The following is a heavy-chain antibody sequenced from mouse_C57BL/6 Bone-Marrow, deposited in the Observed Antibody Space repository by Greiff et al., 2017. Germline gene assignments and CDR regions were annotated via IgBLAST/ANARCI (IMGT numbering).Heavy chain of an antibody. D-gene: IGHD2-3*01. CDR3: IYDGYYEGLFAY. CDR2: IRLKSDNYAT. Sequence: EVKLMESGGGLVQPGGSMKLSCVASGFTFSNYWMNWVRQSPEKGLEWVAQIRLKSDNYATHYAESVKGRFTISRDDSKSSVYLQMNNLRAEDTGIYYCIYDGYYEGLFAYWGQGTLVTVSA. J-gene: IGHJ3*01. CDR1: GFTFSNYW. V-gene: IGHV6-3*01.